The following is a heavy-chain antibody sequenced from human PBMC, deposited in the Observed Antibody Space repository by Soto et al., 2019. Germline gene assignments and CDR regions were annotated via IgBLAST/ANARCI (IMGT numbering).Heavy chain of an antibody. D-gene: IGHD6-19*01. CDR1: GFTFTSSA. CDR3: AADPSDSSGWFFDP. V-gene: IGHV1-58*01. Sequence: GASVKVSCKASGFTFTSSAVQWVRQARGQRLGWIGWIVVGSGNTNYAQKFQERVTITRDMSTSTAYMELSSLRSEDTAVYYCAADPSDSSGWFFDPWGQGTLVTVSS. J-gene: IGHJ5*02. CDR2: IVVGSGNT.